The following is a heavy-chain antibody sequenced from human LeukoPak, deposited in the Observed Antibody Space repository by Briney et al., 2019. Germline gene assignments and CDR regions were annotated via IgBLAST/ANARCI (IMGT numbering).Heavy chain of an antibody. CDR3: ARGRVAGATWVFWYFDL. Sequence: ASVKVSFKASGHTFTTYDIHWVGQAPGQGLQGMGWRDPNNGNTGYEQKFQGRLTMTRSTSINTVYMELTSLRSEDTAVYYCARGRVAGATWVFWYFDLWGRGALVTVSS. J-gene: IGHJ2*01. CDR1: GHTFTTYD. D-gene: IGHD1-26*01. CDR2: RDPNNGNT. V-gene: IGHV1-8*01.